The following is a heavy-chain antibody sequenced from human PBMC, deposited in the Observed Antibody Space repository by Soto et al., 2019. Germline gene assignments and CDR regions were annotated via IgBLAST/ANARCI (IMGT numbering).Heavy chain of an antibody. CDR2: LYYSGST. V-gene: IGHV4-39*01. J-gene: IGHJ6*03. CDR3: ARTYVTDMVVVPAAKDYMDV. Sequence: QLQVQESGPGLVKPSETLSLTCTVSGCSIISSNYYWGWIRQPPGQGLEWIGSLYYSGSTSYNPSLKSRVTTSGDTSTNQFSLKLSSVTAADTAVYYCARTYVTDMVVVPAAKDYMDVWGKGTTVTVSS. D-gene: IGHD2-2*01. CDR1: GCSIISSNYY.